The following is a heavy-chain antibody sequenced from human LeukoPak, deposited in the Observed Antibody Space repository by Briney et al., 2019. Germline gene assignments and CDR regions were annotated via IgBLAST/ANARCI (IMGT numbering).Heavy chain of an antibody. D-gene: IGHD1-1*01. Sequence: GASVKVSCKASGYTFTGYYMHWVRQAPGQGLEWMGWINPNSGGTNYAQKFQGRVTMTRDTSISTAYMELSRLRSDDTAVYYCARVRTGYWNLHGQIAYWGQGTLVTVSS. CDR1: GYTFTGYY. J-gene: IGHJ4*02. CDR2: INPNSGGT. CDR3: ARVRTGYWNLHGQIAY. V-gene: IGHV1-2*02.